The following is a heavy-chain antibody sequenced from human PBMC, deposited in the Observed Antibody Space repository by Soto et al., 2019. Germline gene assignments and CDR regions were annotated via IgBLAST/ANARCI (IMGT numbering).Heavy chain of an antibody. D-gene: IGHD2-15*01. CDR3: ALLGYCSGGSCYGSYNWFDP. V-gene: IGHV4-31*03. CDR1: GGSISSGGYY. J-gene: IGHJ5*02. Sequence: SETLSLTCTVSGGSISSGGYYWSWIRQHPGKGLEWIGYIYYSGSTYYNPSLKSRVTISVDTSKNQFSLKLSSVTAADTAVYYCALLGYCSGGSCYGSYNWFDPWGQGTLVTVSS. CDR2: IYYSGST.